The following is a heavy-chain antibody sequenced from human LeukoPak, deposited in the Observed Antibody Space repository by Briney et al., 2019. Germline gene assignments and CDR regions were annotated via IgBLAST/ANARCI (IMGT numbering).Heavy chain of an antibody. CDR2: IIPIFATP. CDR1: GGAFSSYA. Sequence: SVKVSRKASGGAFSSYAINWVRQAPGQGLEWMGGIIPIFATPNYAQKFQGRVTITTDESTSTAYMELSSLRSEDTAVYYCARTSGDIYYSYYYMDAWGKGTTVTVSS. CDR3: ARTSGDIYYSYYYMDA. J-gene: IGHJ6*03. V-gene: IGHV1-69*05. D-gene: IGHD2-21*02.